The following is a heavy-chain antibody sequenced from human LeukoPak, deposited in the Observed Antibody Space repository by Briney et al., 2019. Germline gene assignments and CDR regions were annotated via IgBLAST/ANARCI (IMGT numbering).Heavy chain of an antibody. V-gene: IGHV4-31*11. CDR2: IYYSGST. Sequence: PSETLSLTCAVSGDSISTTNYYWGWIRQPPGKGLEWIGYIYYSGSTYYNPSLKSRVTISVDTSKNQFSLKLSSVTAADTAVYYCARRWNYYFDYWGQGTLVTVSS. CDR3: ARRWNYYFDY. J-gene: IGHJ4*02. D-gene: IGHD1-7*01. CDR1: GDSISTTNYY.